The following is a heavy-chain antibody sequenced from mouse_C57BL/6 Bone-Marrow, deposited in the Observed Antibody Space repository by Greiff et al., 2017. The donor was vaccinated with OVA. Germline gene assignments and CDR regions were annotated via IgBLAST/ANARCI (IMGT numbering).Heavy chain of an antibody. CDR2: IDPENGDT. J-gene: IGHJ4*01. CDR3: TTSFITTVVATGAMDY. D-gene: IGHD1-1*01. V-gene: IGHV14-4*01. CDR1: GFNIKDYY. Sequence: VQLKESGAELVRPGASVKLSCTASGFNIKDYYMHWVKQRPEQGLEWIGWIDPENGDTEYASKFQGKATITADTSSNTAYLQLSSLTSEDTAVYYCTTSFITTVVATGAMDYWGQGTSVTVSS.